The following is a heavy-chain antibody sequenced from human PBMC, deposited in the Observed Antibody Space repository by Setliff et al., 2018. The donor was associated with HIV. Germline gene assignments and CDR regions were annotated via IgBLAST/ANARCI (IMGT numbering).Heavy chain of an antibody. D-gene: IGHD3-3*01. CDR3: ARDLRITLFGGDVYYYYGMDV. V-gene: IGHV4-59*11. Sequence: PSQTLSLTCAVSGGSIGTHYWSWIRQPPGKGLEWIGTVYHTGSTYYNPSLKSRVTISVDTSKNQFSLKLSSVTAADTAGYYCARDLRITLFGGDVYYYYGMDVWGQGTTVTVSS. CDR1: GGSIGTHY. CDR2: VYHTGST. J-gene: IGHJ6*02.